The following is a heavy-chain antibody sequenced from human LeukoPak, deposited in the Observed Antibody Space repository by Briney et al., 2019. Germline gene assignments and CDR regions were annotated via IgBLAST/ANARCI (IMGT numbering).Heavy chain of an antibody. D-gene: IGHD2-15*01. V-gene: IGHV3-21*01. J-gene: IGHJ4*02. Sequence: GGSLRLSCAASGFTFSSYSMNWVRQAPGKGLEWVSSISSSSSYIYYADSVKGRFTISRDNAKNSLYLQMDSLRAEDTAVYYCARDYGGPHYFDYWGQRTLVTVSS. CDR1: GFTFSSYS. CDR3: ARDYGGPHYFDY. CDR2: ISSSSSYI.